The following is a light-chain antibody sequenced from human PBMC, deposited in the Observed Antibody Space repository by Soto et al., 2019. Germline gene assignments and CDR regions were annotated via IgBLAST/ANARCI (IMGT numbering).Light chain of an antibody. CDR1: SSNIETNF. V-gene: IGLV1-51*01. J-gene: IGLJ2*01. Sequence: QSVLTQPPSVSAAPGQTVIISCSGSSSNIETNFVSWYQQLPGTAPKLLIFDNNKRPSGIPDRFSGSKSGTSATLGITGLQTGDEADYYCVTWDTSLTTTVLFGGGTKHTVL. CDR2: DNN. CDR3: VTWDTSLTTTVL.